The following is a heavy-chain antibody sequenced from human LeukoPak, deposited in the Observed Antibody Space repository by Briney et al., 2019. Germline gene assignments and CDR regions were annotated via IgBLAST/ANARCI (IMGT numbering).Heavy chain of an antibody. CDR3: AKEARIGNTGGSPDS. CDR1: GYSFTNYY. Sequence: ASVKVSCKASGYSFTNYYMHWVRQAPGQGLEWMGIINPSGGGTNYAQKFQDRVTMTRDTSTSTLYMELSSLRSDDTAVYYCAKEARIGNTGGSPDSWGQGTLLTVSS. V-gene: IGHV1-46*01. D-gene: IGHD2-8*02. CDR2: INPSGGGT. J-gene: IGHJ4*02.